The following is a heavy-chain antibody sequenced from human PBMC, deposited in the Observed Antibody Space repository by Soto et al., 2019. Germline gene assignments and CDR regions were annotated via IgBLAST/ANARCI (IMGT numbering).Heavy chain of an antibody. CDR3: ARGRLYCSSTSCRNYYYYMDV. CDR1: GGSFSGYY. Sequence: SETLSLTCAVYGGSFSGYYWSWIRQPPGKGLEWIGEINHSGSTNYNPSLKSRVTISVDTSKNQFSLKLGSVTAADTAVYYCARGRLYCSSTSCRNYYYYMDVWGKGTTVTVSS. J-gene: IGHJ6*03. D-gene: IGHD2-2*01. CDR2: INHSGST. V-gene: IGHV4-34*01.